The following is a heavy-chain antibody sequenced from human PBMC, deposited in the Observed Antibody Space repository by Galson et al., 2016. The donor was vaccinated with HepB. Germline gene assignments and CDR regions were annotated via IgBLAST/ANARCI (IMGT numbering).Heavy chain of an antibody. CDR2: IYDGGST. J-gene: IGHJ4*02. CDR1: GFTVSSSS. CDR3: ARAFSSGCYYDLFFDS. V-gene: IGHV3-53*01. D-gene: IGHD3-22*01. Sequence: SLRLSCAVSGFTVSSSSMSWVRQASGKGLEWVSVIYDGGSTYYADSVKGRFTISRDNSKNTLYLQMNSMRAEDSAVYYCARAFSSGCYYDLFFDSWGQGTLVTGSS.